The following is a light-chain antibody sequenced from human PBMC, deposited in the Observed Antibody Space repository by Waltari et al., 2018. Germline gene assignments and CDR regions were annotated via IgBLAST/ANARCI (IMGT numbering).Light chain of an antibody. Sequence: QSVLTQPPSTSGAPGQRVAIPCSGSRSTIRRNSVYWYQQLPGTAPKLLIHRNNQRPSGVPDRFSGSKSGTSASLAISGLRSEDESDYYCAVWDDSLSGPVLGGGTKLTVL. CDR3: AVWDDSLSGPV. CDR1: RSTIRRNS. CDR2: RNN. V-gene: IGLV1-47*01. J-gene: IGLJ3*02.